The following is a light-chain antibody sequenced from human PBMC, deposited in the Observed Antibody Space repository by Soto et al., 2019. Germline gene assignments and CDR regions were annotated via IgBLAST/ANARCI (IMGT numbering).Light chain of an antibody. V-gene: IGKV1-39*01. CDR1: QSISTY. CDR2: AAS. Sequence: DIQMTQSPRSLSASVGDRVTITCRASQSISTYLNWYQQKPGKAPKLLIYAASNLHSGVPSRFSGSGSRTDFTLTVSSLQPEDFATYYCQQSYTTPPEYTFGQGTKLEIK. CDR3: QQSYTTPPEYT. J-gene: IGKJ2*01.